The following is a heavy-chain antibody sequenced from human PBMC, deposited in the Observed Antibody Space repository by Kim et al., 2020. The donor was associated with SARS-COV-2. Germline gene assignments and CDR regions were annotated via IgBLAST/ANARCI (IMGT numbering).Heavy chain of an antibody. V-gene: IGHV4-34*01. CDR2: INHSGST. J-gene: IGHJ5*02. Sequence: SETLSLTCAVYGGSFSGYYWSWIRQPPGKGLEWIGEINHSGSTNYNLSLKSRVTISVDTSKNQFSLKLSSVTAADTAVYYCARGPRRSLFDPWGQGTLVTVSS. CDR1: GGSFSGYY. CDR3: ARGPRRSLFDP. D-gene: IGHD3-10*01.